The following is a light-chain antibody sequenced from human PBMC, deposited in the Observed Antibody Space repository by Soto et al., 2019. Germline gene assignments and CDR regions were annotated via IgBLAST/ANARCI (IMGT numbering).Light chain of an antibody. CDR3: QQYNDWPQT. Sequence: ETVMTQSPVILSVSPGDKATLSCRATQTVTINLAWYQQKPGQAPRLLIYGASNRATGVPARFSGSGSGTDFTLTISSLQSEDFEIYYCQQYNDWPQTFGQGTKVDIK. CDR1: QTVTIN. CDR2: GAS. J-gene: IGKJ1*01. V-gene: IGKV3-15*01.